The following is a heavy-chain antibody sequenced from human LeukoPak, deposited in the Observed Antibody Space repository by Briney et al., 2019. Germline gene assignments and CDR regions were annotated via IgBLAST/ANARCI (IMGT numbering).Heavy chain of an antibody. CDR2: ISAYNGNT. CDR1: GYTFTNFG. V-gene: IGHV1-18*01. CDR3: ARDRDYGDYNTQDLFVY. D-gene: IGHD4-17*01. J-gene: IGHJ4*02. Sequence: ASVKVSCKASGYTFTNFGISWVRQAPGQGLEWMGWISAYNGNTNYAQRLQGRVTMTTDTSTSTAYMELRSLRSDDTAVYYCARDRDYGDYNTQDLFVYWGQGTLVT.